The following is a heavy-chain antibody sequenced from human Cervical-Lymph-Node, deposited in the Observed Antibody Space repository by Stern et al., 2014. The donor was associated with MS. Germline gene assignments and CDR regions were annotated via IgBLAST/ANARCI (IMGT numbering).Heavy chain of an antibody. D-gene: IGHD3-16*01. CDR2: INPNGSVT. CDR1: GYTFTNYY. Sequence: VQLLESGPEVKKPGASVMVSCKTSGYTFTNYYIHWVRQAPGQGLEWMGIINPNGSVTASAQKFQGRLTMTRDTSTTTVYMSLITLTSEDTAMYYCTRAVGGVGREWGQGTLVFVSS. J-gene: IGHJ4*02. V-gene: IGHV1-46*01. CDR3: TRAVGGVGRE.